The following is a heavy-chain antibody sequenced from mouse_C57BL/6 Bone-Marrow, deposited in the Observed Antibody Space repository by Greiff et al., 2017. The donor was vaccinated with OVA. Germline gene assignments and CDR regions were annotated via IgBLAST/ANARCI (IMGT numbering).Heavy chain of an antibody. CDR2: IDPSDSYT. J-gene: IGHJ2*01. CDR3: AREGIWSVYFDY. Sequence: QLQQPGAELVMPGASVKLSCKASGYTFTSYWMHWVKQRPGQGLEWIGEIDPSDSYTNYNQTFKGKSTLTVDKSSSTAYMQLSSLTAEDSAVYYCAREGIWSVYFDYWGQGTTLTVSS. CDR1: GYTFTSYW. V-gene: IGHV1-69*01. D-gene: IGHD1-1*02.